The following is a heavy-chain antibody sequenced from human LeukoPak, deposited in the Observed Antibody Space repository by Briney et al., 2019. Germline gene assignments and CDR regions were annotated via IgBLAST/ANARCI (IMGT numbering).Heavy chain of an antibody. CDR3: AISPVLRFLEWLPSFDY. J-gene: IGHJ4*02. Sequence: PSETLSPTCAVYGGSFSGYYWSWIRQPPGKGLEWIGEINHSGSTNYNPSLKSRVTISVDTSKNQFSLKLSSVTAADTAVCYCAISPVLRFLEWLPSFDYWGQGTLVTVSS. CDR2: INHSGST. V-gene: IGHV4-34*01. D-gene: IGHD3-3*01. CDR1: GGSFSGYY.